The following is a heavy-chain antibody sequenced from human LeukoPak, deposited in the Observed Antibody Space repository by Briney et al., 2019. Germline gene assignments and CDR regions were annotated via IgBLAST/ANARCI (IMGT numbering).Heavy chain of an antibody. CDR2: IYYSGST. CDR1: GGSISSSTYY. D-gene: IGHD6-19*01. V-gene: IGHV4-39*01. J-gene: IGHJ4*02. CDR3: ARGFGWGYHDY. Sequence: SSETLSLTCTVSGGSISSSTYYWGWIRQPPGKGLEWIGSIYYSGSTYYNPSLKSRVTISVDTSKNQFSLKLSSVTAADTAVYYCARGFGWGYHDYWGQGTLVTVSS.